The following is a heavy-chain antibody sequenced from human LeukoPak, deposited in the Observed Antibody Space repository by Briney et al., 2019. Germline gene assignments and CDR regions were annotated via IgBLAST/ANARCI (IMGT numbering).Heavy chain of an antibody. CDR1: GSTFTSSA. Sequence: SVKVSCKASGSTFTSSAMQWVRQARGQRLEWIGWIVVGSGNTNYAQKFQERVTITRGMSTSTAYMELSSLRSEDTAVYYCAVDEYYYDSSGYYPNDYWGQGTLVTVSS. CDR3: AVDEYYYDSSGYYPNDY. J-gene: IGHJ4*02. D-gene: IGHD3-22*01. V-gene: IGHV1-58*02. CDR2: IVVGSGNT.